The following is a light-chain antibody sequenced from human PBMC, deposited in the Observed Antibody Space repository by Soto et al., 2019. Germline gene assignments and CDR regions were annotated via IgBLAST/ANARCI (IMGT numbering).Light chain of an antibody. CDR2: GAS. CDR3: QHYNNWPPQFT. CDR1: QSVGTN. Sequence: EIVMTQPPDTLSLSPGERATLSCRASQSVGTNLAWYQGKPGQAPRLLIYGASTRATGVPARFSGSGSGTVFTLTISSLQSEDFAVYFCQHYNNWPPQFTFGGGTKVDIK. J-gene: IGKJ4*01. V-gene: IGKV3D-15*01.